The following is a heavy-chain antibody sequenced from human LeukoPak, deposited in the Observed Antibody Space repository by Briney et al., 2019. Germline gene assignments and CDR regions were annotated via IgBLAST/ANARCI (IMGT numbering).Heavy chain of an antibody. Sequence: RSLRLSCAASGFTFSSYGMHWVRQAPGKGLESVAVISYDRSNKYYADSVKGRSTISRDNSKNTLYLQMNSLRAEDTAVYYCAASAWDYWGQGTLVTVSS. CDR2: ISYDRSNK. D-gene: IGHD3-10*01. J-gene: IGHJ4*02. CDR1: GFTFSSYG. V-gene: IGHV3-30*03. CDR3: AASAWDY.